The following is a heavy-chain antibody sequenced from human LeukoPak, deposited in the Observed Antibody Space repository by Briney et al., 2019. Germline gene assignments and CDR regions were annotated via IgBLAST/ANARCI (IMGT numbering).Heavy chain of an antibody. Sequence: SVKVSCKASGGTFRSYAISWVRQATGQGLEWMGRIIPIFGTTNYAQKFQGRVTITTDESTSTAYMVLSSLRSEDTAVYYCASVTVTTWAPDGHMDVWGKGTTVTVSS. D-gene: IGHD4-11*01. V-gene: IGHV1-69*05. CDR1: GGTFRSYA. CDR3: ASVTVTTWAPDGHMDV. J-gene: IGHJ6*03. CDR2: IIPIFGTT.